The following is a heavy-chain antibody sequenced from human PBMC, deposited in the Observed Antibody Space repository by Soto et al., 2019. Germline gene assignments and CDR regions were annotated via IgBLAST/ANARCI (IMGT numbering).Heavy chain of an antibody. D-gene: IGHD3-16*01. CDR2: ISGSGGST. J-gene: IGHJ4*02. CDR3: AKGGGYDYYFDY. Sequence: GGSLRLSCAASGFPFSSYAMSWVRQAPGKGLEWVSAISGSGGSTYYADSVKGRFTISRDNSKNTLYLQMNSLRAEDTAVYYCAKGGGYDYYFDYWRKGHVVAVSS. CDR1: GFPFSSYA. V-gene: IGHV3-23*01.